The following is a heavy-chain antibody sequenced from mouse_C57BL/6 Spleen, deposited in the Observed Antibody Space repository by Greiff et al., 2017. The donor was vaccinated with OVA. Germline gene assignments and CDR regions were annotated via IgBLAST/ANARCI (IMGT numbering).Heavy chain of an antibody. Sequence: EVQGVESGAELVRPGASVKLSCTASGFNIKDDYMHWVKQRPEQGLEWIGWIDPENGDTEYASKFQGKATITADTSSNTAYLQLSSLTSEDTAVYYCTTTPRGNYWGQGTTLTVSS. CDR2: IDPENGDT. J-gene: IGHJ2*01. CDR3: TTTPRGNY. CDR1: GFNIKDDY. V-gene: IGHV14-4*01.